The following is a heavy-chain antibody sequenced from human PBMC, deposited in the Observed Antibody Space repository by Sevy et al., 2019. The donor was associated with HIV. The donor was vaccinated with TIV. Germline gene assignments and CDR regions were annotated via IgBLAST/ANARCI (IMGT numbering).Heavy chain of an antibody. V-gene: IGHV3-15*01. Sequence: GGSLRLSCAASGFTFSNAWMSWVRQAPGKGLEWVGHIKSKTDGGTTDYAAPVKGRFTISRDDSKNTLYLQMNGLKTEDKAVYYCTTVGYSYGYYYYYGMDVWGQGTTVTVSS. J-gene: IGHJ6*02. D-gene: IGHD5-18*01. CDR1: GFTFSNAW. CDR3: TTVGYSYGYYYYYGMDV. CDR2: IKSKTDGGTT.